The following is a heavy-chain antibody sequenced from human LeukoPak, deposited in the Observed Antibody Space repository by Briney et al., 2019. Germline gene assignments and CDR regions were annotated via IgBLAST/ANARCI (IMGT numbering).Heavy chain of an antibody. CDR1: GFTFSDYY. Sequence: GGSLRLSCAGSGFTFSDYYINWIRQAPGKGLEWVSYISSSGSSRHYADSVKGRLTVSRDNAKNSVYLQMHSLRAEDTAVYCCARDGGGSYGGYYFDYWGQGTLVTVSS. J-gene: IGHJ4*02. V-gene: IGHV3-11*01. CDR2: ISSSGSSR. CDR3: ARDGGGSYGGYYFDY. D-gene: IGHD1-26*01.